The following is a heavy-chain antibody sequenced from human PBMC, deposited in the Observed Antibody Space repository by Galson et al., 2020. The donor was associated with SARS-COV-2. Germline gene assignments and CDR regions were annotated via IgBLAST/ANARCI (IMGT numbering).Heavy chain of an antibody. J-gene: IGHJ4*02. CDR3: ATGGHIVASPNYFDY. CDR2: ISGSGGST. D-gene: IGHD5-12*01. V-gene: IGHV3-23*01. Sequence: GGSLRLSCAASGFTFSSYAMSWVRQAPGKGLEWVSAISGSGGSTYYADSVKGRFTISRDNSKNTLYLQMNSLRAEDTAVYYCATGGHIVASPNYFDYWGQGTLVTVSS. CDR1: GFTFSSYA.